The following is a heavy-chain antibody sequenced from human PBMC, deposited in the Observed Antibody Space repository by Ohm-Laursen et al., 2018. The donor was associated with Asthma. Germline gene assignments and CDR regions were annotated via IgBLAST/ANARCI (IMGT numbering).Heavy chain of an antibody. J-gene: IGHJ5*02. V-gene: IGHV3-30*03. CDR1: GFTFSSYG. CDR3: ARDYYDILTGYPNWFDP. D-gene: IGHD3-9*01. Sequence: SLRLSCSASGFTFSSYGMHWVRQAPGKGLEWVAVISYDGSNKYYADSVKGRFTISRDNPKNTLYLQMNSLRAEDTAVYYCARDYYDILTGYPNWFDPWGQGTLVTVSS. CDR2: ISYDGSNK.